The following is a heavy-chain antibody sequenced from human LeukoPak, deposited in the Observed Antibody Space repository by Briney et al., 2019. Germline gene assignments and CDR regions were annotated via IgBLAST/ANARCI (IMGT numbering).Heavy chain of an antibody. J-gene: IGHJ4*02. CDR3: ASDPPYTSSSAW. D-gene: IGHD2-2*01. Sequence: SVKVSCKASGFTFTSTAVQWVRQARGQRLEWIGWILVGSGNTNYAQMFQERVTLTWDVSTSTAYMVLSSLRSEDTVIYYCASDPPYTSSSAWWGQGTLVTVSS. CDR2: ILVGSGNT. CDR1: GFTFTSTA. V-gene: IGHV1-58*01.